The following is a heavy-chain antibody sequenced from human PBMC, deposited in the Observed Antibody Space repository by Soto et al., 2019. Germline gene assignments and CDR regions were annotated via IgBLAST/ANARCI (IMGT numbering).Heavy chain of an antibody. V-gene: IGHV3-74*01. J-gene: IGHJ4*02. CDR2: INSDGSTT. Sequence: GGSLRLSCAASGFTISSYWMHWVHQVPGKGLVWVSRINSDGSTTSYADSVKGRFTISRDNGKNTLYLQMNSLRVEDTAVYYCARDPDRNYYFDYWGQGTLVTVSS. CDR1: GFTISSYW. CDR3: ARDPDRNYYFDY.